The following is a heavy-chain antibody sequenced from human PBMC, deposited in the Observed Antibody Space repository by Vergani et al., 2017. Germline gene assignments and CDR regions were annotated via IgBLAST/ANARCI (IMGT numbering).Heavy chain of an antibody. D-gene: IGHD2-15*01. CDR1: FDSIRNLY. CDR3: ATGTHSAQGADR. J-gene: IGHJ5*02. Sequence: QVQLQESGPGLVKSSETLSLTCSVSFDSIRNLYCNWIRQPPGKGLEWIGSIHYSEHTNYNPSLKTRVTISVDTSKNQFSLTLTSVTAADTAIYYCATGTHSAQGADRWEQGILVTVTS. V-gene: IGHV4-59*11. CDR2: IHYSEHT.